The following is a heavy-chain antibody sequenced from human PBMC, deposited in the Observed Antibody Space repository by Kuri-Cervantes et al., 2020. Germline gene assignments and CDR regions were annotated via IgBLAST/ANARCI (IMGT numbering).Heavy chain of an antibody. CDR1: GFTFSNYA. D-gene: IGHD3-10*01. J-gene: IGHJ4*02. CDR2: ISYDGSNK. CDR3: ARSDMVRGVISRGLSF. V-gene: IGHV3-30-3*01. Sequence: GGSLRLSCVGSGFTFSNYAIHWVRQAPGKGLEWVAVISYDGSNKYYADSVKGRFTISRDNSKDTLYLQMNSLRAEDTAVYYCARSDMVRGVISRGLSFWSQGTLVTVSS.